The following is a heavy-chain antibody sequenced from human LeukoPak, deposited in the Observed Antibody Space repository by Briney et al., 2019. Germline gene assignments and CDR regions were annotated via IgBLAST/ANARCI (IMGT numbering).Heavy chain of an antibody. CDR1: GFTFSTYW. Sequence: GGSLRLSCSASGFTFSTYWMSWVRQAPGKGLEWVSRIDDSGVIRSYADSVKGRFTISRDNSKMTLTLQMNSLRAEDTAVYYCAKRLKRNYYYHYAMDVWGQGTTVTVSS. J-gene: IGHJ6*02. CDR3: AKRLKRNYYYHYAMDV. V-gene: IGHV3-23*01. D-gene: IGHD3-22*01. CDR2: IDDSGVIR.